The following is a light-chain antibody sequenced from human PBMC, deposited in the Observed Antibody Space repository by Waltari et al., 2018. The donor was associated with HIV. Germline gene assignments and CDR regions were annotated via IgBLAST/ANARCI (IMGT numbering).Light chain of an antibody. CDR1: SSNLGSNT. V-gene: IGLV1-44*01. Sequence: QSVLPHPPSASGTPGPRVAISCSGSSSNLGSNTVNWYQQFPGTAPKLLIYSHDQPPSGVPARFSGFKSGTSASLAISGLQSEDEADYYCAACDDSLNGQVFGTGTKVTVL. CDR2: SHD. J-gene: IGLJ1*01. CDR3: AACDDSLNGQV.